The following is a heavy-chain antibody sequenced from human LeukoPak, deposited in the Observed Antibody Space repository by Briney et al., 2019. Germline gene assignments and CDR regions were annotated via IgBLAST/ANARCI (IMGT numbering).Heavy chain of an antibody. CDR2: INYSGST. D-gene: IGHD4-17*01. V-gene: IGHV4-30-2*03. J-gene: IGHJ6*03. CDR3: EAGDYYYYYYMDV. CDR1: GGSISSGGYY. Sequence: PSQTLSLTCTVSGGSISSGGYYWSWIRQPPGKGLEWIGYINYSGSTYYNPSLKSRVTISVGTSKNQFSLKLSSVTAADTAVYYCEAGDYYYYYYMDVWGKGTTVTVSS.